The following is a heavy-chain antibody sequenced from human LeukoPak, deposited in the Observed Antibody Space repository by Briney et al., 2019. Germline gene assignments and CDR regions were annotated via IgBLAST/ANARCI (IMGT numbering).Heavy chain of an antibody. CDR3: ARSLFRSLEWSYRSYYYYYMDV. J-gene: IGHJ6*03. Sequence: PSETLSLTCTVSGDSISSGDYYWSWIRQPAGKGLEWIGRISSSGSTNYNPSLKSRVTISVDTSKNQFSLKLSSVTAADTAVYYCARSLFRSLEWSYRSYYYYYMDVWGKGTTVTVSS. D-gene: IGHD3-3*01. V-gene: IGHV4-61*02. CDR2: ISSSGST. CDR1: GDSISSGDYY.